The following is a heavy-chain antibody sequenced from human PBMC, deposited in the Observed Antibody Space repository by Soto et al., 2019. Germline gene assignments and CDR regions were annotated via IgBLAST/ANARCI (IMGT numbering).Heavy chain of an antibody. V-gene: IGHV1-69*06. CDR3: ARDEWSGYCSSTSCYRGLGMDV. J-gene: IGHJ6*02. Sequence: QVQLVQSGAEVKKPGSSVKVSCTASGGTFSSYAISWVRQAPGQGLEWMGGIIPIFGTANYAQKFQGRVTITADKSTSTAYMELSRLRSEDTAVYYCARDEWSGYCSSTSCYRGLGMDVWGQGTTVTVSS. D-gene: IGHD2-2*01. CDR1: GGTFSSYA. CDR2: IIPIFGTA.